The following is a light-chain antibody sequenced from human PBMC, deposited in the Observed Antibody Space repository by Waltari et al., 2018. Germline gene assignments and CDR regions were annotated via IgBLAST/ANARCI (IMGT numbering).Light chain of an antibody. Sequence: DIQMTQSPSSLSASVGDSVSITRRASQSISTYLSWYQQKPGEAPKLLIFSASSLQSGVPSRFTGTGSGTEFTLTISSLQPEDSATYYCQQSYNYHPYTFGQGTKLEIK. CDR1: QSISTY. CDR3: QQSYNYHPYT. CDR2: SAS. J-gene: IGKJ2*01. V-gene: IGKV1-39*01.